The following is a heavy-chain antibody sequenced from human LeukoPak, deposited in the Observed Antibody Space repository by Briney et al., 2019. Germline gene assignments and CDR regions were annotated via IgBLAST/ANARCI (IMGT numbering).Heavy chain of an antibody. CDR1: GYKFTRCY. Sequence: ASVKVSLTASGYKFTRCYIHLGREAPGPGPGWMGIFNLSGGSTIYAQKTQDRVTMTGDASTSTVNMKLSSQKSEDTAVYYCAREDVVLVDAVRYYYFGMDVWGQGTTVTVSS. D-gene: IGHD2-21*01. CDR2: FNLSGGST. V-gene: IGHV1-46*01. J-gene: IGHJ6*02. CDR3: AREDVVLVDAVRYYYFGMDV.